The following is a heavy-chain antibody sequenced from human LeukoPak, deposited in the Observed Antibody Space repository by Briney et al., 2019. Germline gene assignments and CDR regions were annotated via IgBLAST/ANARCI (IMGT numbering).Heavy chain of an antibody. CDR1: GFTFSSYS. V-gene: IGHV3-21*04. Sequence: GGPLRLSCAASGFTFSSYSMNWVRQAPGKGLEWVSSISSSSSYIYYADSVKGRFTISRDNSKNTLYLQMNSLRAEDTAVYYCAKVSGRGFNSYYFDYWGQGTLVTVSS. J-gene: IGHJ4*02. CDR2: ISSSSSYI. CDR3: AKVSGRGFNSYYFDY. D-gene: IGHD5-18*01.